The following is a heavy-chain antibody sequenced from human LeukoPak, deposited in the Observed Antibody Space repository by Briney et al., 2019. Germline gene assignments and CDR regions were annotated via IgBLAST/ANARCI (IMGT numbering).Heavy chain of an antibody. CDR3: ARDYYGSGSYYKGSGFLY. V-gene: IGHV3-21*01. CDR2: ISSSSSYI. J-gene: IGHJ4*02. D-gene: IGHD3-10*01. CDR1: GFPFSSYS. Sequence: GSLRLSCAASGFPFSSYSMNWVRPAPGKGLEWVSSISSSSSYIYYSDSVKGRFTISRDNAKNSLYLQMNSLRAEDTAVYYCARDYYGSGSYYKGSGFLYWGQGTLVTVSS.